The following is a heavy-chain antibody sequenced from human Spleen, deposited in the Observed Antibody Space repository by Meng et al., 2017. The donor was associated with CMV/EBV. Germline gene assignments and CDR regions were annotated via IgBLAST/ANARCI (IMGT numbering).Heavy chain of an antibody. CDR1: GGSFRGYY. J-gene: IGHJ4*02. CDR3: ARGLRVVVPAAIAYFDY. V-gene: IGHV4-34*01. CDR2: INHSGST. D-gene: IGHD2-2*01. Sequence: GGSFRGYYWSWIRQPPGKGLEWIGAINHSGSTNYTPSLKSRVTISVDTSKNQFSLKLSSVTAADTAVYYCARGLRVVVPAAIAYFDYWGQGTLVTVSS.